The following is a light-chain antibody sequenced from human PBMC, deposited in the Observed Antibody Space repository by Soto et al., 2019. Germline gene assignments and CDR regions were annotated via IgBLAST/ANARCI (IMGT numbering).Light chain of an antibody. J-gene: IGLJ1*01. CDR1: SSDSGAYDY. V-gene: IGLV2-14*01. CDR3: FSFTTTTTHV. Sequence: QWALGHPGPLSRSTGQSILISCTATSSDSGAYDYVSWLKQHPGKAPKRTISELHNGRSGGPNRVYGCNSGKTAYLPTAGLQVEDDAEYFCFSFTTTTTHVFGTETKVTV. CDR2: ELH.